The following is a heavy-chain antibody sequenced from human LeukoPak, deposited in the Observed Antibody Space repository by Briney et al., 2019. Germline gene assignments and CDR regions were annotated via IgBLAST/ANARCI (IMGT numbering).Heavy chain of an antibody. CDR3: VKDKAVVAASYYFDY. V-gene: IGHV3-64D*06. CDR1: GLTFSSYA. Sequence: SGGSLRLSCSASGLTFSSYAMHWVRQAPGKGLEYVSAISSNGGSTYYADSVKGRFTISRDNSKNTLYLQMSSLRAEDTAVYYCVKDKAVVAASYYFDYWDQGTLVTVSS. CDR2: ISSNGGST. J-gene: IGHJ4*02. D-gene: IGHD2-15*01.